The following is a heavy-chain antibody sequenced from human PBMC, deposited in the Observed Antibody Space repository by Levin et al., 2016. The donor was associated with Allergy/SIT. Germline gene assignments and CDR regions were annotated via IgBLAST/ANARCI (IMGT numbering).Heavy chain of an antibody. CDR2: IYYSGST. Sequence: WIRQPPGKGLEFIGNIYYSGSTNYNPFFKSRVTISVDTSKNQFSLKLSSVTAADTAVYYCARSRYGSGSYYISPDYWGQGTLVTVSS. CDR3: ARSRYGSGSYYISPDY. D-gene: IGHD3-10*01. J-gene: IGHJ4*02. V-gene: IGHV4-59*01.